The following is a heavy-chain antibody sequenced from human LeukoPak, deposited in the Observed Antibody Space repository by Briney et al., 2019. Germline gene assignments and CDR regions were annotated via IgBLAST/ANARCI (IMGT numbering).Heavy chain of an antibody. CDR1: GFTFSSYA. J-gene: IGHJ4*02. D-gene: IGHD6-13*01. CDR3: ARDLYTSSWPRADY. CDR2: ISGSGGST. Sequence: GGSLRLSCAASGFTFSSYAMSWVRQAPGKGLEWVSAISGSGGSTYYADSVKGRFTISRDNSKNTLYLQMNSLRAEDTAVYYCARDLYTSSWPRADYWGQGTLVTVSS. V-gene: IGHV3-23*01.